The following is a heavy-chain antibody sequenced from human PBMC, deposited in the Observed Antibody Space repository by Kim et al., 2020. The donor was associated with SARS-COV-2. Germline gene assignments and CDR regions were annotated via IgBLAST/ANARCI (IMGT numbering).Heavy chain of an antibody. D-gene: IGHD2-2*01. CDR1: GYSFTNYW. CDR2: IDPRDSYT. CDR3: SRDLGPYCSGTTCYSGDSI. Sequence: GESLKISCKGSGYSFTNYWINWVRQMPGKGLEWVGRIDPRDSYTNYSPSFQGHVVISVDKSINTAYLQWSSLGASDTAMYYCSRDLGPYCSGTTCYSGDSIWGQGTMVTVSS. J-gene: IGHJ3*01. V-gene: IGHV5-10-1*01.